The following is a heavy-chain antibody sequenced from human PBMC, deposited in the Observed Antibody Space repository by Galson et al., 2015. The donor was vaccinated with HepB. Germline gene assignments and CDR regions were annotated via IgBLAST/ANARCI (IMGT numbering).Heavy chain of an antibody. J-gene: IGHJ6*03. CDR1: GFTFSNYG. CDR2: ILYDGSKT. V-gene: IGHV3-30*18. Sequence: SLRLSCAASGFTFSNYGMHWVRQAPGKGLEWVAVILYDGSKTYHADSVKGRFTISRDNSKNSLYLQMDSLRAEDTAVYYCAKEGIGGYDNYYYYVDVWGKGTTVIVSS. D-gene: IGHD5-12*01. CDR3: AKEGIGGYDNYYYYVDV.